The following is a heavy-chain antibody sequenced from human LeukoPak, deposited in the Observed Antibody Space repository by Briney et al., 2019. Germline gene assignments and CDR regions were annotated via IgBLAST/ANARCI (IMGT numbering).Heavy chain of an antibody. CDR1: GFTFDDYG. Sequence: GGSLRLSCTAAGFTFDDYGMSWVRQIPGKGLEWVAGITWNGGSTDYAVSVRGRFTISRDNAKKSVYLQMNSLRAEDTAVYYCARGGGGLTADWGQGTLVTVSS. V-gene: IGHV3-20*04. J-gene: IGHJ4*02. D-gene: IGHD2-21*02. CDR2: ITWNGGST. CDR3: ARGGGGLTAD.